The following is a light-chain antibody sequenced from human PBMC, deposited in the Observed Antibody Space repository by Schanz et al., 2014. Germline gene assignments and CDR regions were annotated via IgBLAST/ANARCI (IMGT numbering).Light chain of an antibody. J-gene: IGKJ1*01. CDR1: QSVSSSY. V-gene: IGKV3-15*01. Sequence: EIVLTQSPATLSLSPGERAALSCRASQSVSSSYLAWYQQKPGQAPRLLISGASTRATGVPARFSGSGSGTEFTLTISSLQSEDFAVYFCQQYNDWPWTFGQGTKVEIK. CDR2: GAS. CDR3: QQYNDWPWT.